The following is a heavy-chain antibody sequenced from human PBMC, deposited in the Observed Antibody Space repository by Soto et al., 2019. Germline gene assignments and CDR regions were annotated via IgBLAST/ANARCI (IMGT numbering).Heavy chain of an antibody. CDR1: GFTFSSYA. D-gene: IGHD6-6*01. CDR3: VRDMSIAARRWRNYSGMDA. J-gene: IGHJ6*02. V-gene: IGHV3-23*01. CDR2: ISGSGGST. Sequence: GGSLRLSCAASGFTFSSYAMSWVRQAPGKGLGWVSSISGSGGSTYYADSVKGRFTISRDNAKNSLYLQMNSLRDEDTAVYYCVRDMSIAARRWRNYSGMDAWGQGTTLTVSS.